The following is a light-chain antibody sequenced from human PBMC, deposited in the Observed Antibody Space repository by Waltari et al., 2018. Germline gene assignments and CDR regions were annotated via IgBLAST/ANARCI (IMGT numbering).Light chain of an antibody. Sequence: QSALSQPASVSGSPGQSITISCTGTSSDVGSDKLVSWYQQHPGKVPKLIIFEVNKRPSGVFNRFSGSKSGNTASLTISGLQPEDEADYYCCSYASDITLVFGGGTKLTVL. CDR1: SSDVGSDKL. CDR2: EVN. V-gene: IGLV2-23*02. CDR3: CSYASDITLV. J-gene: IGLJ3*02.